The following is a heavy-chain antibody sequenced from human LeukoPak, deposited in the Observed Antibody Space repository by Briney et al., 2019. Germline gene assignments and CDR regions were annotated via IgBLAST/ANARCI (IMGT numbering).Heavy chain of an antibody. CDR3: ARGATDTTRWFGP. Sequence: GGSLRLSCAASGFTFNTYSVSWVRQAPGKGLEWVSIISRASESIFYADSVKGRFTISRDNAKNSLYLQMNDLRAEDTAAYYCARGATDTTRWFGPWGQGTLVTVSS. CDR1: GFTFNTYS. V-gene: IGHV3-21*01. CDR2: ISRASESI. J-gene: IGHJ5*02. D-gene: IGHD1-26*01.